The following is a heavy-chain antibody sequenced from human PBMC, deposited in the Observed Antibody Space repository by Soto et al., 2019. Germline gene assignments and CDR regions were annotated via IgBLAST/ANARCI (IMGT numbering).Heavy chain of an antibody. Sequence: GGSLRLSCAASGFTFSNYWMHWVRQVPGKGLVWVSRIDRDGTSPAYADSVRGRFTISRDNGRNTLYLQMSSLRAEDTAVYYCSRDSYFYLSGTWYYHGMDVWGQGTTVTVSS. D-gene: IGHD2-15*01. V-gene: IGHV3-74*01. J-gene: IGHJ6*02. CDR3: SRDSYFYLSGTWYYHGMDV. CDR2: IDRDGTSP. CDR1: GFTFSNYW.